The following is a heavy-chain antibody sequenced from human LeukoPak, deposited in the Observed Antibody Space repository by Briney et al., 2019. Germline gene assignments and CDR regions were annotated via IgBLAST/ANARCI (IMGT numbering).Heavy chain of an antibody. V-gene: IGHV4-4*02. D-gene: IGHD5-18*01. CDR3: ARGTRRWRTAMVPGESARARSYMDV. CDR1: GGSISSSNW. CDR2: IYYSGST. Sequence: PSETLSLTCAVSGGSISSSNWWSWIRQPPGKGLEWIGSIYYSGSTYYNPSLKSRVTISVDTSKNQFSLKLSSVTAADTAVYYCARGTRRWRTAMVPGESARARSYMDVWGKGTTVTVSS. J-gene: IGHJ6*03.